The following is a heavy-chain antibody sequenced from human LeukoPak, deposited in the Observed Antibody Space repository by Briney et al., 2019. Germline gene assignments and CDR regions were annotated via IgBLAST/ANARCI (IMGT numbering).Heavy chain of an antibody. CDR1: GYTFTSYD. CDR3: ARGYGDYAFDYYYYMVV. D-gene: IGHD4-17*01. V-gene: IGHV1-8*01. Sequence: ASVKVSCKASGYTFTSYDINWVRQATGQGLEWMGWMNPNSGNTGYAQKFQGRVTMTRNTSISTAYMELSSLRSEDTAVYYCARGYGDYAFDYYYYMVVWGKGTTVTVSS. CDR2: MNPNSGNT. J-gene: IGHJ6*03.